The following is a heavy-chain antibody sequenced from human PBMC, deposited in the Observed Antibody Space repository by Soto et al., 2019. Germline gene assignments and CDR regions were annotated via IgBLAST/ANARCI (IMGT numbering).Heavy chain of an antibody. J-gene: IGHJ4*02. Sequence: QVQLVESGGGVVQPGRSLRLSCAASGFTFSSYGMHWVRQAPGKGLEWVAVIWYDGSNKYYADSVKGRFTISRDNYKNTLYLQMNSLRAEDTAVYYCARGHSSSPTFDYWGQGTLVTVSS. V-gene: IGHV3-33*01. D-gene: IGHD6-6*01. CDR3: ARGHSSSPTFDY. CDR1: GFTFSSYG. CDR2: IWYDGSNK.